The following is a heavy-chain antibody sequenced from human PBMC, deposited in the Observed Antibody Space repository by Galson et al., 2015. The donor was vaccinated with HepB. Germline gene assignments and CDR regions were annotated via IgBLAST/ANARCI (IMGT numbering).Heavy chain of an antibody. CDR1: GFTFSSYS. CDR2: ISSSSSYV. D-gene: IGHD3-16*02. V-gene: IGHV3-21*01. Sequence: SLRLSCAASGFTFSSYSMNWVRQAPGKGLEWVSSISSSSSYVYYADSVKGRFTISRDNAKNSLYLQMNSLRAEDTAVYYCARLSTAHDAFDIWGQGTMVTVSS. CDR3: ARLSTAHDAFDI. J-gene: IGHJ3*02.